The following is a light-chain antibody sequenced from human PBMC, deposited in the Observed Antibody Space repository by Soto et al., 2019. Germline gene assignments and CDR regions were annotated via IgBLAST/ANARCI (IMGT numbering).Light chain of an antibody. J-gene: IGLJ2*01. V-gene: IGLV1-40*01. CDR2: NDN. Sequence: QSVLTQPPSVSGAPGQRVTISCTGSSSNIGADYDVHWYQQLPGTAPKLLIYNDNNRPSGVPDRFSGSKSGTSASLAISGLQAEDEADYYCQCYDSSLTVLFGGGTKLTVL. CDR1: SSNIGADYD. CDR3: QCYDSSLTVL.